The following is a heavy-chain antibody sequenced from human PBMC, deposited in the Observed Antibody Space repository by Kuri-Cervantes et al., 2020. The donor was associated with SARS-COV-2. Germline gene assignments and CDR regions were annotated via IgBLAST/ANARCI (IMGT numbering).Heavy chain of an antibody. J-gene: IGHJ5*02. Sequence: ESLKISCAVSGYSISSGYYWGWIRQPPGKGLEWIGSIYHSGSTYYNPSLKSRVTISVDTSKNQFSLKLSSVTAADTAVYYCARGGDWFDPWGQGTLVTVSS. CDR1: GYSISSGYY. CDR3: ARGGDWFDP. CDR2: IYHSGST. V-gene: IGHV4-38-2*01. D-gene: IGHD1-26*01.